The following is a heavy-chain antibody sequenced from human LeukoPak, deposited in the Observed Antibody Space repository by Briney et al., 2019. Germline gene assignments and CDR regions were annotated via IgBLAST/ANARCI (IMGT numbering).Heavy chain of an antibody. CDR1: GFTFSTYI. J-gene: IGHJ4*02. CDR3: AKVALSYGDSGDY. CDR2: ISYDGSNK. Sequence: GRSLRLSCAASGFTFSTYIMHWVRQAPGKGLEWVAVISYDGSNKYYADSVKGRFTISRDNSKNTLYLQMNSLRAEDTAVYYCAKVALSYGDSGDYWGQGTLVTVSS. D-gene: IGHD4-17*01. V-gene: IGHV3-30*18.